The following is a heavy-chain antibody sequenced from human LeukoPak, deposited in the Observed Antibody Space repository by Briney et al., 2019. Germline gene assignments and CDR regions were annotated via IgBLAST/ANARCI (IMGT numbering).Heavy chain of an antibody. D-gene: IGHD3-16*01. V-gene: IGHV3-53*01. CDR3: ARALYRGYYFDY. CDR1: GFTVSSNY. Sequence: GGSLRLSCAVSGFTVSSNYMSWVRQARGKGLEWVSFIYSGGSTYYADSVKGRFTISRDNSKNTLYLQMNSLRPEDTAVYYCARALYRGYYFDYWGQGTLVTVSS. J-gene: IGHJ4*02. CDR2: IYSGGST.